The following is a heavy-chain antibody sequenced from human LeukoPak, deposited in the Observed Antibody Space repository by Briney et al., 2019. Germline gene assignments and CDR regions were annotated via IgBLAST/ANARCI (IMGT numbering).Heavy chain of an antibody. CDR2: IFYSGST. J-gene: IGHJ4*02. D-gene: IGHD6-19*01. CDR1: GGSISTSSYY. V-gene: IGHV4-39*07. CDR3: ASHYSSGGFDY. Sequence: SETLSLTCTVSGGSISTSSYYWGWVRQPPGKGLEWIGNIFYSGSTYYSPSLKSRVTISLDTSRNQFSLKLNSVTAADTAVYYCASHYSSGGFDYWGQGTLVTVSS.